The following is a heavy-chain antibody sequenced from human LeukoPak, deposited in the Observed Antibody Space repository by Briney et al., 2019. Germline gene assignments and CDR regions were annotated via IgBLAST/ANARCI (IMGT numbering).Heavy chain of an antibody. V-gene: IGHV3-21*01. Sequence: TGGSLRLSCAASGFTFSSYSMNWVRQAPGKGLEWVSSISSSSSNIYYADSVKGRFTISRDNAKNTLYLQMNSLRAEDTAVYYCARGTGNYYDTTEVWGKGTTVTISS. D-gene: IGHD3-22*01. J-gene: IGHJ6*04. CDR3: ARGTGNYYDTTEV. CDR1: GFTFSSYS. CDR2: ISSSSSNI.